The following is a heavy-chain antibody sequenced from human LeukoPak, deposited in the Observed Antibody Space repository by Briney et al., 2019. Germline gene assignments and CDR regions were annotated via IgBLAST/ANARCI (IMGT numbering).Heavy chain of an antibody. Sequence: GGSLRLSCVVSGFTFNRCWMNWVRQAPGKGLEWVAHINPDGRDTYYVDSVKGRFTISRDNAQNSMYLQMNSLRVEDTAVYYRTSWGDTTAEYFQRWGQGTLVTVSS. J-gene: IGHJ1*01. V-gene: IGHV3-7*01. CDR2: INPDGRDT. CDR3: TSWGDTTAEYFQR. CDR1: GFTFNRCW. D-gene: IGHD2-21*02.